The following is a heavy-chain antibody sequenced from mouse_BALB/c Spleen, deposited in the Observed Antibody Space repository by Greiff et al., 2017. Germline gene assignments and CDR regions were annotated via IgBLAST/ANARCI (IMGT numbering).Heavy chain of an antibody. CDR2: INPSTGYT. CDR3: ARSPSTARATYAMDY. V-gene: IGHV1-7*01. CDR1: GYTFTSYW. Sequence: QVQLQQSGAELAKPGASVKMSCKASGYTFTSYWMHWVKQRPGQGLEWIGYINPSTGYTEYNQKFKDKATLTADKSSSTAYMQLSSLTSEDSAVYYCARSPSTARATYAMDYWGQGTSVTVSS. D-gene: IGHD3-2*01. J-gene: IGHJ4*01.